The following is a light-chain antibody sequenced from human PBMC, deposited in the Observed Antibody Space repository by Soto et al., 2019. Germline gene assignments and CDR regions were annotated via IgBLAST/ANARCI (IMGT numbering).Light chain of an antibody. CDR1: SSDVGGYNY. V-gene: IGLV2-14*01. Sequence: QSALTQPASVSGSPGQSITISCTGTSSDVGGYNYVSWYQQHPGKAPKLMIYEVSNRPSGVSNRFSGSKSGTSASLAITGLQAGDEADYYCQSYDSGLRALYVFGTGTKLTVL. CDR2: EVS. CDR3: QSYDSGLRALYV. J-gene: IGLJ1*01.